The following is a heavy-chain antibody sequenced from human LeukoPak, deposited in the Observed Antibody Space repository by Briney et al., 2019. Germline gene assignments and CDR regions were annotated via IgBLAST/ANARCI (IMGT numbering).Heavy chain of an antibody. V-gene: IGHV3-21*01. Sequence: GGSLRLSCEASGFAFNSYTITWVRQAPGKGLESVSSITSRSSHIYIEDLVKGRFTISRDNAKNSLFLQMSSLRVEDTAVYYCARVAQGATTENYFYYYMDVWGKGTTVTVSS. CDR3: ARVAQGATTENYFYYYMDV. D-gene: IGHD4-11*01. J-gene: IGHJ6*03. CDR1: GFAFNSYT. CDR2: ITSRSSHI.